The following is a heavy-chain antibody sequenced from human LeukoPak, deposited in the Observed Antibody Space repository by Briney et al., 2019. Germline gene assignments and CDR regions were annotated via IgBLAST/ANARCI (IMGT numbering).Heavy chain of an antibody. CDR3: ARGARIAAAGSDRNWFDP. CDR1: GYTFTSYD. Sequence: ASVKVSCKASGYTFTSYDINWVRQATGQGLEWMGWMNPNSGNTGYAQKFQGRVTITRNTSISTAYMELSSLRSEDTAVYYCARGARIAAAGSDRNWFDPWGQGALVTVSS. D-gene: IGHD6-13*01. V-gene: IGHV1-8*03. CDR2: MNPNSGNT. J-gene: IGHJ5*02.